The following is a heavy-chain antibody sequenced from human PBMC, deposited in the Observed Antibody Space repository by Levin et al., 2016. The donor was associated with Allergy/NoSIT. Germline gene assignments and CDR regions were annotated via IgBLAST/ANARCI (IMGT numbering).Heavy chain of an antibody. CDR1: GYSISSGYY. CDR2: IYHSGST. Sequence: SETLSLTCAVSGYSISSGYYWGWIRQPPGKGLEWIGSIYHSGSTYYNPSLKSRVTISVDTSKNQFSLKLSSVTAADTAVYYCARDCGYYDFWSGYYTEPFDYWGQGTLVTVSS. V-gene: IGHV4-38-2*02. D-gene: IGHD3-3*01. J-gene: IGHJ4*02. CDR3: ARDCGYYDFWSGYYTEPFDY.